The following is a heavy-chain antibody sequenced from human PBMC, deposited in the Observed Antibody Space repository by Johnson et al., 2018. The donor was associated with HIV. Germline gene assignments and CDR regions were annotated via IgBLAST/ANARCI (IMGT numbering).Heavy chain of an antibody. J-gene: IGHJ3*02. Sequence: VQLVESGGGLVQPGRSLRLSCAASGFTFDDYAMHWVRQAPGKGLVWVSDINWNGGSTGSADSLKGRFPISREHARNSLYLEMNTLRAEDTAVYSCARGGVVHDGFDIRGLGTMVTVSS. CDR1: GFTFDDYA. V-gene: IGHV3-9*01. CDR3: ARGGVVHDGFDI. CDR2: INWNGGST. D-gene: IGHD3-3*01.